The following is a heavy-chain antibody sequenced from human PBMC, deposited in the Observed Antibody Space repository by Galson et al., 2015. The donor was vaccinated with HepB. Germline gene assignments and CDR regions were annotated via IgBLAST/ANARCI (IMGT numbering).Heavy chain of an antibody. CDR3: ARAVVPPYYQHGMDV. J-gene: IGHJ6*02. CDR2: TYYRSKWNS. CDR1: GDSVSSNSAA. Sequence: CAISGDSVSSNSAAWSWIRQSPSRGLEWLGRTYYRSKWNSDYAESVKSRMTINPDTSKNQFSLQLNSVTPEDTAAYYCARAVVPPYYQHGMDVWGQGTTVTVSS. D-gene: IGHD2-15*01. V-gene: IGHV6-1*01.